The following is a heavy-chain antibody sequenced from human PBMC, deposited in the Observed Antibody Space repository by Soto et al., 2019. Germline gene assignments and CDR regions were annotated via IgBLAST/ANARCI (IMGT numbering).Heavy chain of an antibody. J-gene: IGHJ5*02. V-gene: IGHV4-59*12. Sequence: SETLSLTCTVSGGSMTGYYWSWIRQSPGKGLEWIGYVYYSGSTHYSPSLNSRVTISVETSKNQFSLKLSSVTAADTAVYYCARGGQQWLATRWFDPWGQGTLVTVSS. CDR3: ARGGQQWLATRWFDP. CDR1: GGSMTGYY. D-gene: IGHD6-19*01. CDR2: VYYSGST.